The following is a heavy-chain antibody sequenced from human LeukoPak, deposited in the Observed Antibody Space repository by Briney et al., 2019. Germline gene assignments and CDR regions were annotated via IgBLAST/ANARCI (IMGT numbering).Heavy chain of an antibody. J-gene: IGHJ4*02. CDR2: INPNSGGT. CDR3: ARGRNYIVRGVITPGY. D-gene: IGHD3-10*01. CDR1: GYTFTGYY. V-gene: IGHV1-2*02. Sequence: ASVKVSCKASGYTFTGYYMHWVRQAPGQGLEWMGWINPNSGGTNYAQKFQGRVTMTRDTSISTAYMELSRLRSDDTAVYYCARGRNYIVRGVITPGYWGQGTLVTVSS.